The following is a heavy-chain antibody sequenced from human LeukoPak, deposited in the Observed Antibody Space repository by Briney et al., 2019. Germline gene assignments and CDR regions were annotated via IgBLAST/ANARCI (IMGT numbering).Heavy chain of an antibody. Sequence: SEPLSLTCTVSGGSISSYYWSWIRQPAGKGREWMGYIYFSGSTYYNPSLKSRATISVSTSKNQFFLKLTSVTAAGTAVTFCARDGRWLPPGWGTEYIWFDPGDRGPLVTVSS. V-gene: IGHV4-59*12. CDR3: ARDGRWLPPGWGTEYIWFDP. J-gene: IGHJ5*02. CDR1: GGSISSYY. D-gene: IGHD1-26*01. CDR2: IYFSGST.